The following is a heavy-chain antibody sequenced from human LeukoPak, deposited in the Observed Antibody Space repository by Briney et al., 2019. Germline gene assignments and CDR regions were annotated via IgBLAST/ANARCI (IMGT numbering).Heavy chain of an antibody. J-gene: IGHJ3*02. CDR1: GFTFSSYE. V-gene: IGHV3-48*03. Sequence: GGSLRLTCAASGFTFSSYEMNWVRQAPGKGLEWVSYISSSGSTIYYADSVKGRFTISRDNAKNSLYLQMNSLRAEDTAVYYCVSNLEWELLPSAFDIWGQGTMVTVSS. CDR3: VSNLEWELLPSAFDI. CDR2: ISSSGSTI. D-gene: IGHD1-26*01.